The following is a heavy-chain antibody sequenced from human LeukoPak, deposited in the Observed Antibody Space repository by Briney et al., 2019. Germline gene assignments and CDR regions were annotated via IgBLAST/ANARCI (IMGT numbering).Heavy chain of an antibody. CDR2: ISSNGGST. CDR1: GFTFSSYA. V-gene: IGHV3-64D*06. CDR3: VKLDIRYYDSSKYDY. D-gene: IGHD3-22*01. Sequence: PGGSLRLSCSASGFTFSSYAMHWVRQAPGNGLEYVSAISSNGGSTYYADSVKGRFTISRDNSKNTLYLQMSSLRAEDTAVYYCVKLDIRYYDSSKYDYWGQGTLVTVSS. J-gene: IGHJ4*02.